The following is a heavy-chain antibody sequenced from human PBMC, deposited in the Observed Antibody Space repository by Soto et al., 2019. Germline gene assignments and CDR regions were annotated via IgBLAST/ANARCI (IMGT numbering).Heavy chain of an antibody. Sequence: QVQLVQSGAEVKKPGASVKGSCKASVYTFTSDGISWVRPAPGQGLEWRGWISAYNGNTNYAQKLQGRVTMTTDTSTGKAYMELRRLRSDDTAVYYYARASNVLLWFGELLSAYYYYGMDVWGQGTTVTVSS. CDR3: ARASNVLLWFGELLSAYYYYGMDV. CDR2: ISAYNGNT. J-gene: IGHJ6*02. V-gene: IGHV1-18*01. D-gene: IGHD3-10*01. CDR1: VYTFTSDG.